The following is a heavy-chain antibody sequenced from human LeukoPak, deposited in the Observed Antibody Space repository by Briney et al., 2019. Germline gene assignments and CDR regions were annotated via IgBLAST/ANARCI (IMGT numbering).Heavy chain of an antibody. CDR3: ARGGGRGYYYDSSGYWRGLRKDAFDI. D-gene: IGHD3-22*01. CDR1: GYTFTSYD. V-gene: IGHV1-8*01. J-gene: IGHJ3*02. CDR2: MNPNSGNT. Sequence: ASVKVSCKASGYTFTSYDINWVRQATGQGLEWMGWMNPNSGNTGYAQKFQGRVTMTRNTSISTAYMELSSLRSEDTAVYYCARGGGRGYYYDSSGYWRGLRKDAFDIWGQGTMVTVSS.